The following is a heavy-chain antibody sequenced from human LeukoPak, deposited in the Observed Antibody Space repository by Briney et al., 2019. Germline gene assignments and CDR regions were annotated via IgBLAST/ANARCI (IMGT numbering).Heavy chain of an antibody. CDR3: ARDYADYVGYFFFDY. CDR2: ISGGGETT. J-gene: IGHJ4*02. CDR1: GFTFSSYA. V-gene: IGHV3-23*01. Sequence: GGSPRLSCAASGFTFSSYAMSWVRQAPGKGLEWVSSISGGGETTYYADSAKGRFTISRDNSQNTLYLQMNSLRAEDTAVYYCARDYADYVGYFFFDYWGQGTLVTVSS. D-gene: IGHD4-17*01.